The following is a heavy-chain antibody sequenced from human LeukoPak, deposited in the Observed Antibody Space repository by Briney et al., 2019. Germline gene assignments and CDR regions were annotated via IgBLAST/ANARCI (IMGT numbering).Heavy chain of an antibody. CDR2: IYYSGST. J-gene: IGHJ3*02. D-gene: IGHD6-13*01. Sequence: SETLSLTCTDSGGSISSYYWTWIRQPPGKGLERIGYIYYSGSTNYNPSLKSRVTIAVDTSKTQFSLKLSPLTATDTAVYYCARSHPPAYSSSWFRSFDIWGQGTMVTVSS. CDR3: ARSHPPAYSSSWFRSFDI. V-gene: IGHV4-59*01. CDR1: GGSISSYY.